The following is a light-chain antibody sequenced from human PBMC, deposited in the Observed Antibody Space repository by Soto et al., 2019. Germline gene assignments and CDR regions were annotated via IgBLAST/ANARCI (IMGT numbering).Light chain of an antibody. Sequence: DIQMTQSPSTLSASVGDRVTITCRASQSISSWLAWYQQKPGKAPKLLIYDASSLESGVPSRFSGSGSGTEFTLTIRSLQPDDFATYYCQHWTTFGGGTKVEIK. J-gene: IGKJ4*01. V-gene: IGKV1-5*01. CDR3: QHWTT. CDR1: QSISSW. CDR2: DAS.